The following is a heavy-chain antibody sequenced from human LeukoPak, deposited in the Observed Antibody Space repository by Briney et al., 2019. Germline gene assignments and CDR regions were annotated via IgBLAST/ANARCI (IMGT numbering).Heavy chain of an antibody. J-gene: IGHJ6*03. CDR2: IFSGGAT. CDR3: AREGLTTLIEYYYYYMDV. CDR1: GFTVSSSY. Sequence: GGSLTLSCAASGFTVSSSYMSWVRQAPGKGLEWVPVIFSGGATYYADSVKGRFTVSRDSSKNTLYLHMNSLRAEDTAVYYCAREGLTTLIEYYYYYMDVWGSGTTVTVSS. V-gene: IGHV3-53*01. D-gene: IGHD4-11*01.